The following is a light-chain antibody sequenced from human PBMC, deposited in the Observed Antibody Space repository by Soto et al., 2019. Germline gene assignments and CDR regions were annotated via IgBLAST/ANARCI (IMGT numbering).Light chain of an antibody. CDR1: SSDVGGYNY. V-gene: IGLV2-14*01. CDR2: EVS. CDR3: SSYKSSSFVV. J-gene: IGLJ2*01. Sequence: QSVLTQPASVSGSPGQSITISCTGTSSDVGGYNYVSWYQQHPGKAPKLMIYEVSNRPSGVSNRFSGSKSGNTASLTISGLQAEDEADYYCSSYKSSSFVVFGGGTKVTVL.